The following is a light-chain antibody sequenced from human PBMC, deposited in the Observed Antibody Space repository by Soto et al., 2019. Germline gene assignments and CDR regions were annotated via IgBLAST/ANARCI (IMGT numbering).Light chain of an antibody. V-gene: IGKV2-28*01. Sequence: EIVMTQSPPSLTVTPGEPASISCSSSQRLLHSNGNIFLDWYLQKPGQSPQLLIYLGFNRASGVPDRVSGSGAGTDFTLKISRVEAEDAGVYYCMQALQTPYTFGQGNKLEIK. CDR1: QRLLHSNGNIF. CDR3: MQALQTPYT. J-gene: IGKJ2*01. CDR2: LGF.